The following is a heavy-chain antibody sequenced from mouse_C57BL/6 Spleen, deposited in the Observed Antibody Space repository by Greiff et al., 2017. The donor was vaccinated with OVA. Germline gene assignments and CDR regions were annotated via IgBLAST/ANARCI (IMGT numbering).Heavy chain of an antibody. CDR1: GFNIKDDY. J-gene: IGHJ3*01. CDR3: TPTAHARSGPFAY. D-gene: IGHD3-2*02. CDR2: IDPENGDT. V-gene: IGHV14-4*01. Sequence: VQLQQSGAGLVRPGASVKLSCTASGFNIKDDYMHWVRQTPEQGLEWIGWIDPENGDTEYASKFQGKATITADTSSNTAYLQLSSLTSEDTAVYYGTPTAHARSGPFAYWGQGTLVTVSA.